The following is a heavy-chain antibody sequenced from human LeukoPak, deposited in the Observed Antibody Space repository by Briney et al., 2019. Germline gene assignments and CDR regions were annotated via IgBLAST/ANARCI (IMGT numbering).Heavy chain of an antibody. V-gene: IGHV3-7*01. D-gene: IGHD3-9*01. J-gene: IGHJ6*02. CDR1: GFTFSSYW. Sequence: PRGSLRLSCAASGFTFSSYWMSWVRQAPGKGLEWVANIKQDGSEKYYVDSVKGRFTISRDNAKNSLHLQMNSLRAEDTAVYYCARDPRYYDILTGYYAYYYGMDVWGQGTTVTVSS. CDR2: IKQDGSEK. CDR3: ARDPRYYDILTGYYAYYYGMDV.